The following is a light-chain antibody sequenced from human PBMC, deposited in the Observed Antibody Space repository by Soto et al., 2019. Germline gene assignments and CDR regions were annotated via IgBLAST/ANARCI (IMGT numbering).Light chain of an antibody. CDR1: RRVSGY. V-gene: IGKV3-15*01. CDR2: GAS. J-gene: IGKJ5*01. CDR3: QQYDNWPSIT. Sequence: EIVMTQSPATLSVSPGERATLSCRPSRRVSGYLAWYQQKPGQAPRLLIYGASTRATGIPARFSGSGSGTEFTLTISSLQSEDFAVYYCQQYDNWPSITFGQGTRLEIK.